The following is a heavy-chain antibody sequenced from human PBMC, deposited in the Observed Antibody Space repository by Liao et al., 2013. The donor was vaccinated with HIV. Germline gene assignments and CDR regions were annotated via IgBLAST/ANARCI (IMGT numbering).Heavy chain of an antibody. D-gene: IGHD3-3*01. V-gene: IGHV4-59*12. CDR3: ARERGSISGVEIHYYMDL. CDR2: IYYSGST. Sequence: QVQLQESGPGLVKPSETLSLTCTVSGGSITRYYWSWIRQSPGKGLELIGHIYYSGSTNYNPSLKSRVTMSVDTSKNQISLKVNSVTAADTAVYYCARERGSISGVEIHYYMDLWGKGTTVTVSS. CDR1: GGSITRYY. J-gene: IGHJ6*03.